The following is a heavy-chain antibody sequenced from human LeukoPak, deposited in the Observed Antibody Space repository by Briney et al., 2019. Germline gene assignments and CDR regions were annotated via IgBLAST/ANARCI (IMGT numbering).Heavy chain of an antibody. V-gene: IGHV3-33*01. CDR1: GITFSSFG. D-gene: IGHD4-11*01. CDR3: ARDGTVTAGPFDP. Sequence: PGGSLRLSCAASGITFSSFGMHWVRQAPGKGLEWVAFIWYDGSNKYYADSVKGRFTISRDNSKNTLCLQMNSLRVEDTAVYYCARDGTVTAGPFDPWGQGTLVTVSS. CDR2: IWYDGSNK. J-gene: IGHJ5*02.